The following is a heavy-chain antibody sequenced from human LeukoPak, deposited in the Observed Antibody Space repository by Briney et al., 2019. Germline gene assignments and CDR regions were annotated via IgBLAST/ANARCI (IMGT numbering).Heavy chain of an antibody. Sequence: GGSLRLSCAASGFTFSSYAISWVCQAPGKGLEWVSAISGSGGSTYYADSVKGRFTIPETIPRTRCISLRAEDTAVYYCAKGRDGYNPPVLDYWGQGTLVTVSS. V-gene: IGHV3-23*01. CDR2: ISGSGGST. CDR1: GFTFSSYA. J-gene: IGHJ4*02. CDR3: AKGRDGYNPPVLDY. D-gene: IGHD5-12*01.